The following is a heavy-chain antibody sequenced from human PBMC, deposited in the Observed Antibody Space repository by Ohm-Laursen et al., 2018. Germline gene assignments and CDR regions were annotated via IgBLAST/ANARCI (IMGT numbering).Heavy chain of an antibody. D-gene: IGHD3-22*01. V-gene: IGHV4-59*07. CDR3: ARGDYDIIRFDY. J-gene: IGHJ4*02. CDR1: GGSISSYY. Sequence: SDTLSLTCTVSGGSISSYYWSWIRQPPGKGLEWIGYIYYSGSTNYNPSLKSRVTISVDTSKNQFSLKLSSVTAADTAVYYCARGDYDIIRFDYWGQGTLVTVSS. CDR2: IYYSGST.